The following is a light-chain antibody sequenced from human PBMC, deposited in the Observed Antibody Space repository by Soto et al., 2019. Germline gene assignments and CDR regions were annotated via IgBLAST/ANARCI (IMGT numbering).Light chain of an antibody. Sequence: EIVMTQSPVTLSVSPGERVTLSCRASQSVSSNLAWYQQKPGQAPRLLIYGASTRATGIPARFSGSGSGTEFTLTISSLQSEDFAVYYCQQYNNWLLWTFGQGTKVDIK. CDR1: QSVSSN. J-gene: IGKJ1*01. CDR2: GAS. CDR3: QQYNNWLLWT. V-gene: IGKV3-15*01.